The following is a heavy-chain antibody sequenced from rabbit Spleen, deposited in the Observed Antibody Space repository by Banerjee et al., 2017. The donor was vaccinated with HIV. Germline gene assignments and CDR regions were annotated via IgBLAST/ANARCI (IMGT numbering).Heavy chain of an antibody. V-gene: IGHV1S47*01. J-gene: IGHJ4*01. D-gene: IGHD4-1*01. CDR1: GFDFSSYG. CDR2: IDPIFHLS. CDR3: VREVAAKFGL. Sequence: QEQLEESGGGLVQPGGSLKLSCQASGFDFSSYGVSWVRQAPGKGLEWIGYIDPIFHLSTYATWVNGRFTISRDNAQNTVFLQMTSLTAADTATYFCVREVAAKFGLWGPGTLVTVS.